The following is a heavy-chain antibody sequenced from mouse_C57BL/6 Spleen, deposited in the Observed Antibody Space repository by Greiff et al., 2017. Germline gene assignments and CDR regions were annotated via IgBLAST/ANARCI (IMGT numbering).Heavy chain of an antibody. CDR3: VRWGENVPWFAD. Sequence: EVKLVESGGGLVQPKGSLKLSCAASGFTFNTYAMHWVRQAPGKGLEWVARISSKSSNYATYYADSVKDRFTISKHDSQSMLNLQMNNLKTEATAVYYGVRWGENVPWFADWGQGTLVTVSA. CDR2: ISSKSSNYAT. V-gene: IGHV10-3*01. CDR1: GFTFNTYA. J-gene: IGHJ3*01.